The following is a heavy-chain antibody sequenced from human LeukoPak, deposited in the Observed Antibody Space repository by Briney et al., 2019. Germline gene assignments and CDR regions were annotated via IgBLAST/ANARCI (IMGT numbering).Heavy chain of an antibody. CDR3: ERLVRLFTYTIDQYYFDY. J-gene: IGHJ4*02. Sequence: ASVEVSCKASGYTFTGYYMHWVRQAPGQGVEWMGWINANSGCTNYAQKFQGRVTITRDTSISTAYMELSRLRSDDTAVYYCERLVRLFTYTIDQYYFDYWGQGTLVTVSS. V-gene: IGHV1-2*02. D-gene: IGHD2-8*01. CDR2: INANSGCT. CDR1: GYTFTGYY.